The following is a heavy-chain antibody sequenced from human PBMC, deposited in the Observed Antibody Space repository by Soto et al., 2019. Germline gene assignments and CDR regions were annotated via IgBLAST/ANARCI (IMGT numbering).Heavy chain of an antibody. Sequence: PSETLSLTCAVSGGSISSGGYSWSWIRQPPGKGLEWIGYIYHSGSTYYNPSLKSRVTISVDRSKNQFSLKLSSVTAADTAVYYCARGPAPDGEMATIRWYFDLWGRGTLVTAPQ. CDR3: ARGPAPDGEMATIRWYFDL. D-gene: IGHD5-12*01. V-gene: IGHV4-30-2*01. CDR1: GGSISSGGYS. J-gene: IGHJ2*01. CDR2: IYHSGST.